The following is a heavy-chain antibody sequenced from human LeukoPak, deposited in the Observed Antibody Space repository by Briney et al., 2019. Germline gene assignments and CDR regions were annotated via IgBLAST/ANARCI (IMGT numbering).Heavy chain of an antibody. V-gene: IGHV4-59*08. CDR1: GDSISSYY. CDR2: IYDSGST. CDR3: ARQRFFDY. Sequence: KPSETLSLTCTVSGDSISSYYWSWVRQPPGKGLGWIGYIYDSGSTNYNPSLKSRVTISVDTSKNQFSLKLSSVTAADTAVYYCARQRFFDYWGQGTQVTVSS. D-gene: IGHD3-3*01. J-gene: IGHJ4*02.